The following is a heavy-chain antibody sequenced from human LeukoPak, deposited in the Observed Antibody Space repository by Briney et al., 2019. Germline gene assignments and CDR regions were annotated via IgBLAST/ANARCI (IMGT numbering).Heavy chain of an antibody. V-gene: IGHV3-23*01. CDR3: ARADIVLMVYDSFDY. CDR2: ISGSGGST. D-gene: IGHD2-8*01. CDR1: GFTFSSYA. Sequence: GGSLRLSCAASGFTFSSYAMSWVRQAPGKGLEWVSAISGSGGSTYYADSVKGRFTISRDNARNSLYLQMNSLRAEDTAVYYCARADIVLMVYDSFDYWGQGTLVTVSS. J-gene: IGHJ4*02.